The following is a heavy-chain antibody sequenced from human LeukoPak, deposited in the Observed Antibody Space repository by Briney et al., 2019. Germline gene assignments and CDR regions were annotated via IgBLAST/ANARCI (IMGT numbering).Heavy chain of an antibody. V-gene: IGHV3-74*01. J-gene: IGHJ4*02. Sequence: PGGSLRLSCAGSGFTFSSYWMRWVRQAPGKGLVWVSRISTGASSTTYADSVKGRFTISRDNAKGTLYLQMSSLRAEDTAVYYCTGHHQAYSRTYWGQGTLVTVSS. CDR3: TGHHQAYSRTY. CDR2: ISTGASST. D-gene: IGHD4-11*01. CDR1: GFTFSSYW.